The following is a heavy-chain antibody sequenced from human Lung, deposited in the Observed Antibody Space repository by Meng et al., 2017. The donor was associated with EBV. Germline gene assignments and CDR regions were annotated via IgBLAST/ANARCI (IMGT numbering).Heavy chain of an antibody. CDR3: ASGPPYYDPSGYYNELSPRFAS. J-gene: IGHJ5*02. V-gene: IGHV3-53*01. D-gene: IGHD3-22*01. CDR2: IYGGYIT. Sequence: EVQLGXXXXXXMQXGXXXRLSXXASAFIVTKTYMSWVRQAPGKGLEWVSVIYGGYITDNADSVRGRFSISWDNDRNTLYLQMNSLRAEDTDVYYCASGPPYYDPSGYYNELSPRFASWGQGTLVTVSS. CDR1: AFIVTKTY.